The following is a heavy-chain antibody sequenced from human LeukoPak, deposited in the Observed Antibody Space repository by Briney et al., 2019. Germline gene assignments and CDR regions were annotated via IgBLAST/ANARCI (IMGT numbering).Heavy chain of an antibody. Sequence: GSSVKVSCKASGGTFSSYAISWVRQAPGQGLEWMGRIIPIFGTANYAQKSQGRVTITTDESTSTAYMELSSLRSEDTAVYYCAREATIFGVVIITYYFDYWGQGTLATVSS. V-gene: IGHV1-69*05. CDR3: AREATIFGVVIITYYFDY. CDR2: IIPIFGTA. D-gene: IGHD3-3*01. CDR1: GGTFSSYA. J-gene: IGHJ4*02.